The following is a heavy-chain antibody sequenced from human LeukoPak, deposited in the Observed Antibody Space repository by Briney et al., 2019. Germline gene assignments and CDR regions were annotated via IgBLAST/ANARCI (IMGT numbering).Heavy chain of an antibody. J-gene: IGHJ4*02. CDR2: ISPSGDST. D-gene: IGHD4-17*01. Sequence: PGGSLRLSCAASGFTFSSYVMSWVRQAPGKGLEWVSVISPSGDSTYYADSVKGRFTISRDNSKNTLYLQMNSLRAEDTAVYYCARGSMTTVTKIDYWGQGTLVTVSS. CDR1: GFTFSSYV. V-gene: IGHV3-23*01. CDR3: ARGSMTTVTKIDY.